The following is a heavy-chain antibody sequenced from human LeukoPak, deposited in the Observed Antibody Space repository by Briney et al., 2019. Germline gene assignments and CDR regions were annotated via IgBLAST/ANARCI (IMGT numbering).Heavy chain of an antibody. CDR3: ARAAIDNGFDL. CDR1: GYTFTDYY. J-gene: IGHJ2*01. CDR2: INPNSGGT. V-gene: IGHV1-2*02. D-gene: IGHD5-18*01. Sequence: GASVKVSCKTSGYTFTDYYMHWVRQAPGQGLEWMGWINPNSGGTNYAQKFQGRVTMTRDTSISTAYMELSRLRSDDTAVYYCARAAIDNGFDLWGRGTLVTVSS.